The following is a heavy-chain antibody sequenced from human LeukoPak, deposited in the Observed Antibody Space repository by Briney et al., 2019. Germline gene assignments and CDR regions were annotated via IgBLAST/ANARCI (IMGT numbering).Heavy chain of an antibody. CDR3: ATRAPRYCSSTSCYWGRASWFDP. D-gene: IGHD2-2*01. CDR1: GGSFSGYY. CDR2: IDHSGST. J-gene: IGHJ5*02. Sequence: SETLSLTCAVYGGSFSGYYWSWIRQPPGKGLEWIGEIDHSGSTNYNPSLKSRVTISVDTSKNQFSLKLSSVTAADTAVYYCATRAPRYCSSTSCYWGRASWFDPWGQGTLVTVSS. V-gene: IGHV4-34*01.